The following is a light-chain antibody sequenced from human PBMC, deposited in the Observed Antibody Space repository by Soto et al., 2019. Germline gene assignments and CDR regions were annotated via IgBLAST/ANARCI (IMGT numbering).Light chain of an antibody. CDR1: SSNIGTNH. J-gene: IGLJ3*02. Sequence: QSVLTQPPSASGTPGQWVTISCSGGSSNIGTNHVYWYQHLPGAAPKLLIYRNSLRPSGVPDRFSGSNSGTSASLAISGLRSDDEADYYCAAWDDSLSGWVFGRGTQLTVL. CDR3: AAWDDSLSGWV. CDR2: RNS. V-gene: IGLV1-47*01.